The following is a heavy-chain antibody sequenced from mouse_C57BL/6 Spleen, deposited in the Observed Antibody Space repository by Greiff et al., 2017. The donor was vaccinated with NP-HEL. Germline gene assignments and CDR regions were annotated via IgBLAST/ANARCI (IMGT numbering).Heavy chain of an antibody. V-gene: IGHV3-6*01. D-gene: IGHD2-3*01. Sequence: EVKLQESGPGLVKPSQSLSLTCSVTGYSITSGYYWNWIRQFPGNKLEWMGYISYDGSNNYNPSLKNRISITRDTSKNQFFLKLNSVTTEDTATYYCARGWLLPYAMDYWGQGTSVTVSS. CDR3: ARGWLLPYAMDY. CDR2: ISYDGSN. CDR1: GYSITSGYY. J-gene: IGHJ4*01.